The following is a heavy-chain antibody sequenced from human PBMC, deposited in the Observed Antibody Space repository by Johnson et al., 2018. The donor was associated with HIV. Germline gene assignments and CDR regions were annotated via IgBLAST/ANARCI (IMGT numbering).Heavy chain of an antibody. Sequence: QVQLVESGGGVVQPGRSLRLSCAASGFTFSSYAMHCVRQAPCKGLEWLAVLSYAGSNNYYADSLKGRFTISRDNSNNTLYLQMNSLRAEETAVYYVARRNAGGAFDIWGQGTMVTVSS. J-gene: IGHJ3*02. V-gene: IGHV3-30-3*01. CDR3: ARRNAGGAFDI. D-gene: IGHD2-2*01. CDR2: LSYAGSNN. CDR1: GFTFSSYA.